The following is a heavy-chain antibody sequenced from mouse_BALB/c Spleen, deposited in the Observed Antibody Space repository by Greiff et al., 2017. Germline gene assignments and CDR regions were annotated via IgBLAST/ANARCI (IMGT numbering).Heavy chain of an antibody. CDR3: TRGFLDYYAMDY. Sequence: QVQLKQSGAELVKPGASVKLSCTASGFNIKDTYMYWVKQRPGQGLEWIGEINPSNGGTNFNEKFKSKATLTVDKSSSTAYMQLSSLTSEDSAVYYCTRGFLDYYAMDYWGQGTSVTVSS. V-gene: IGHV1S81*02. CDR2: INPSNGGT. J-gene: IGHJ4*01. D-gene: IGHD2-10*02. CDR1: GFNIKDTY.